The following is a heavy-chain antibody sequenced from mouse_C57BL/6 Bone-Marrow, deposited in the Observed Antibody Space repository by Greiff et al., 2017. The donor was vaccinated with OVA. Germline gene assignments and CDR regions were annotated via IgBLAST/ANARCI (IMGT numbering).Heavy chain of an antibody. Sequence: VQGVESGAELVKPGASVKISCKASGYAFSSYWMNWVKQRPGKGLEWIGQIYPGDGDTNYNGKFKGKATLTADKSSSTAYMQLSSLTSEDSAVYFCARDYYGSVDYWGQGTTLTVSS. CDR1: GYAFSSYW. V-gene: IGHV1-80*01. CDR2: IYPGDGDT. J-gene: IGHJ2*01. CDR3: ARDYYGSVDY. D-gene: IGHD1-1*01.